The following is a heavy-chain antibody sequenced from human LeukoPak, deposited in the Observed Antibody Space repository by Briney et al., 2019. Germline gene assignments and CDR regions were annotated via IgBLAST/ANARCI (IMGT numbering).Heavy chain of an antibody. Sequence: GGSLRLSCAASGFTFSSYGMHWVRQAPGKGLEWVAVISYDGSNKNYADPVKGRFTISRDNSRNTLYLQMNSLRAEDTAVYYCAKDRRSWNYYDSSGYYLDYRGQGTLVTVSS. CDR1: GFTFSSYG. CDR3: AKDRRSWNYYDSSGYYLDY. CDR2: ISYDGSNK. J-gene: IGHJ4*02. V-gene: IGHV3-30*18. D-gene: IGHD3-22*01.